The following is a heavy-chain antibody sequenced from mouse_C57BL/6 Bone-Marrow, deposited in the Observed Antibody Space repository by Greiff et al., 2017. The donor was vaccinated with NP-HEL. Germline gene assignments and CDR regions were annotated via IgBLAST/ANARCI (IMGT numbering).Heavy chain of an antibody. V-gene: IGHV1-58*01. Sequence: VQLKQSGAELVRPGSSVKMSCKTSGYTFTSYGINWVKQRPGQGLEWIGYIYIGSGYTEYNEKFKGKATLTSDTSSSTAYMQLSSLTSEDSAIYFCANDGYYERYFDVWGTGTTVTVSS. D-gene: IGHD2-3*01. CDR3: ANDGYYERYFDV. CDR2: IYIGSGYT. CDR1: GYTFTSYG. J-gene: IGHJ1*03.